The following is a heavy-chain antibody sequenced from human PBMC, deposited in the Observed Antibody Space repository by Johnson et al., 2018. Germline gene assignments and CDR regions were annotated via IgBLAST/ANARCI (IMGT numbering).Heavy chain of an antibody. CDR1: GFTFSSYA. D-gene: IGHD2-2*02. CDR3: ASKSGQLLYEAFDI. V-gene: IGHV3-30-3*01. CDR2: ISYDGRNK. Sequence: QVQLVQSGGGVVQPGRSLRLSCAASGFTFSSYAMHWVRQAPGKGLEWVAVISYDGRNKYYADSVKGRFTISRDNAKNSLYLQMNSLRAEDTAVYYCASKSGQLLYEAFDIWGQGTMVTVSS. J-gene: IGHJ3*02.